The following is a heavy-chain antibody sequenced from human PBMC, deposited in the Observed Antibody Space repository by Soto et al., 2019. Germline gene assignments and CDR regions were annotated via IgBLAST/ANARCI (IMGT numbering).Heavy chain of an antibody. V-gene: IGHV3-30-3*01. J-gene: IGHJ4*02. D-gene: IGHD5-18*01. CDR2: ISYDGSNK. Sequence: GGSLRLSCAASGFTFSSYAMHWVRQAPGKGLEWVAVISYDGSNKYYADSVKGRFTISRDNSKNTLYLQMNSLRAEDTAVYYCARGSGYSYGLDYWGQGTLVTVSS. CDR3: ARGSGYSYGLDY. CDR1: GFTFSSYA.